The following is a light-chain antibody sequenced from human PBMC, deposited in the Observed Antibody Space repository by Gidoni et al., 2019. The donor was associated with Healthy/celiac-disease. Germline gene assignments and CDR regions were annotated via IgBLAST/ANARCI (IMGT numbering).Light chain of an antibody. V-gene: IGLV2-14*03. J-gene: IGLJ2*01. CDR3: SSYTSSSTLV. Sequence: QSALTQPAYVAGYPGQSITISCTGTSSDVGGYNYVSWYQQHPGKAPKLMIYDVSNRPSGVSNRFSGSKSGNTASLTISGLQAEDEADYYCSSYTSSSTLVFGGGTKLTVL. CDR2: DVS. CDR1: SSDVGGYNY.